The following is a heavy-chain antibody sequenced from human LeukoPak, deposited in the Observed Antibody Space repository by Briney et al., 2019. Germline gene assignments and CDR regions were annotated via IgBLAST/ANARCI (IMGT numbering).Heavy chain of an antibody. D-gene: IGHD5-18*01. Sequence: RSSETLSLTCTVSGGSISSYYWSWIRQPPGKGLEWIGYIYYSGSTNYNPSLKSRVTISVDTSKNQFSLKLSSVTAADTAVYYCRGYSYGDTFDIWGQGTMVTVSS. CDR2: IYYSGST. CDR3: RGYSYGDTFDI. V-gene: IGHV4-59*08. CDR1: GGSISSYY. J-gene: IGHJ3*02.